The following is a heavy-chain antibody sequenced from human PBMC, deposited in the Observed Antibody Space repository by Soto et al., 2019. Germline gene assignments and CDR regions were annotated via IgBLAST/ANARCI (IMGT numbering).Heavy chain of an antibody. CDR1: GFTFSTYA. V-gene: IGHV3-30-3*01. J-gene: IGHJ6*02. D-gene: IGHD5-18*01. CDR2: ISYDGTNK. CDR3: AKDGGGYNYGYVMLDKYYYGMDV. Sequence: QVQLVESGGGVVQPGRSLRLSCAASGFTFSTYAMHRVRQAPGKGLEWVAVISYDGTNKYYADSVRGRFTISRDNSKNTLFLQMNSLRAEDTAVYYCAKDGGGYNYGYVMLDKYYYGMDVWGQGTTVTVSS.